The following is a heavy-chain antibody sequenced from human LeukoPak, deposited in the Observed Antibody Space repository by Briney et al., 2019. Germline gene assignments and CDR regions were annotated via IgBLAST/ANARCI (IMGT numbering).Heavy chain of an antibody. CDR3: ARDRGGWYFDY. V-gene: IGHV1-46*01. CDR2: INPSAGST. Sequence: ASVKVSCKASGYTFTTYYIHWVRQAPGQGLEWMGIINPSAGSTNYAQKFQGRVTMTRETSTSTLYMELSRLRSEDTAVYYCARDRGGWYFDYWGQGTLVTVSS. CDR1: GYTFTTYY. D-gene: IGHD6-19*01. J-gene: IGHJ4*02.